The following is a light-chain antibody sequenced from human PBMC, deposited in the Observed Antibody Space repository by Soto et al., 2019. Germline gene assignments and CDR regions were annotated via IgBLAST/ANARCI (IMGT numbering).Light chain of an antibody. V-gene: IGKV1-5*01. CDR2: DAS. CDR3: QQYNIYST. Sequence: ILMTQSLAALSASPGDRVTITCRASQGISSWLAWYQQKPGKAPKLLIYDASSMESGAPSRFSGSGSGTEFTLTISSLQPDDFAAYYCQQYNIYSTFGQGTRLEVK. J-gene: IGKJ5*01. CDR1: QGISSW.